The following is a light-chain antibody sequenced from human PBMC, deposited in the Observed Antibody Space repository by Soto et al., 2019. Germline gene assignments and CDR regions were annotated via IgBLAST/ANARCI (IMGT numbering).Light chain of an antibody. CDR2: GAS. V-gene: IGKV3-20*01. CDR1: QSVSSW. Sequence: TQSPSTLSGSVGDRVTITCRASQSVSSWLAWYQQKPGQAPRLLIYGASSRASGIPDRFSGSGSGTDFTLTISRLEPEDFAVYYCQQYGSSPRTFGQGTKV. J-gene: IGKJ1*01. CDR3: QQYGSSPRT.